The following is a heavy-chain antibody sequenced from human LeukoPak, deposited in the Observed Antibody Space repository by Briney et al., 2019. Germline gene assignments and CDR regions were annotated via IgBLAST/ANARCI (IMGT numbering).Heavy chain of an antibody. D-gene: IGHD6-13*01. CDR3: ARVQYSSSWLRD. CDR1: GFTFSSYS. CDR2: INWNGGST. J-gene: IGHJ4*02. Sequence: GGSLRLSCAASGFTFSSYSMNWVRQAPGKGLEWVSGINWNGGSTGYADSVKGRFTISRDNAKNSLYLQMSSLRAEDTALYYCARVQYSSSWLRDWGQGTLVTVSS. V-gene: IGHV3-20*04.